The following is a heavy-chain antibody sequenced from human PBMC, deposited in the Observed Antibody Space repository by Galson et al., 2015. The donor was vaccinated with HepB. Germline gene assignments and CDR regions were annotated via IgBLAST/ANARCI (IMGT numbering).Heavy chain of an antibody. V-gene: IGHV3-23*01. CDR1: GFTFSSYA. D-gene: IGHD3-3*01. CDR3: ARACHFGGVIDCMDV. J-gene: IGHJ6*02. Sequence: SLRLSCAASGFTFSSYAMSWVRQAPGKGLEWVSAISGSGGSTYYADSVKGRFTISRDNSKNTLYLQMNSLRAEDTAVYYCARACHFGGVIDCMDVWGQGPRSPSP. CDR2: ISGSGGST.